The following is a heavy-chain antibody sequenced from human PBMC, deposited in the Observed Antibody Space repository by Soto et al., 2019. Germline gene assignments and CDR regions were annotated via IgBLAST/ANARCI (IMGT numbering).Heavy chain of an antibody. V-gene: IGHV3-74*01. D-gene: IGHD3-10*01. J-gene: IGHJ4*02. CDR2: TDNDGSRN. Sequence: QLVESGGGLVQPGGSLTLSCAASGFTFGNYWMHWVRQAPGKGLVWVSRTDNDGSRNFYADSVKGRFTISRDNAKNTLYLHMNSMRAEDTAVYYCARDEPHRRLWCGQGGQGTLVTVSS. CDR3: ARDEPHRRLWCGQ. CDR1: GFTFGNYW.